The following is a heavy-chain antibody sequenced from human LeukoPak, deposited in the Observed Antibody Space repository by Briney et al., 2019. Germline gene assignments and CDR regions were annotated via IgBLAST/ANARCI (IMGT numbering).Heavy chain of an antibody. V-gene: IGHV3-21*01. J-gene: IGHJ4*02. Sequence: GGSLRLSCAASGFTSSHYSMNWVRQAPGNGLEWVSSISSSSNYIYYADSVKGRFSISRDNAKNSVYLQMNSLRAEDTAVYYCARVRARYGVVVAATSDYWGQGTLVTVSS. CDR1: GFTSSHYS. CDR3: ARVRARYGVVVAATSDY. D-gene: IGHD2-15*01. CDR2: ISSSSNYI.